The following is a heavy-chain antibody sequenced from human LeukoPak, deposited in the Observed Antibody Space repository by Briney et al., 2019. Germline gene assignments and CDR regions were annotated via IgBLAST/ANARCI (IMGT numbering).Heavy chain of an antibody. V-gene: IGHV4-59*01. CDR3: ARGMASYDFWSGYPQLYGMDV. CDR1: GGSISSYY. CDR2: IYYSGST. Sequence: SETLSLTCTVSGGSISSYYWGWIRQPPGKGLEWIGYIYYSGSTNYNPSLKSRVTISVDTSKNQFSLKLSSVTAADTAVYYCARGMASYDFWSGYPQLYGMDVWGQGTTVTVSS. D-gene: IGHD3-3*01. J-gene: IGHJ6*02.